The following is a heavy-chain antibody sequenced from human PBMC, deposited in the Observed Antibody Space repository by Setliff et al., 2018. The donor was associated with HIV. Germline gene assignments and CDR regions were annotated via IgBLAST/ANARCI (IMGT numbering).Heavy chain of an antibody. CDR2: IDYSGST. D-gene: IGHD2-2*01. V-gene: IGHV4-39*07. J-gene: IGHJ6*02. Sequence: PSETLSLTCTVYGASIRSSEYYWGWVRQPPGKGLEWIVSIDYSGSTYYNPSLKSRVTISADTSKNQFSLNLSSVTAADTAVYYCPLTSNWYYYFYYGVDVWGQGTTVTVSS. CDR3: PLTSNWYYYFYYGVDV. CDR1: GASIRSSEYY.